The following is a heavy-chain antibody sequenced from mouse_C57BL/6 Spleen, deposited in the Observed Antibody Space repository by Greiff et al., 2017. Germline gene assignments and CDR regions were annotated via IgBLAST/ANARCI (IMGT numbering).Heavy chain of an antibody. J-gene: IGHJ4*01. CDR2: INPGSGGT. Sequence: QVQLQQSGAELVRPGTSVTVSCKASGYAFTNYLIEWVKQRPGQGLEWIGVINPGSGGTNYNEKFKGKATLTADKSSSTAYMQLSSLTSEDSAVYFCARRRGNAMDYWGQGTSVTVSS. CDR3: ARRRGNAMDY. CDR1: GYAFTNYL. V-gene: IGHV1-54*01.